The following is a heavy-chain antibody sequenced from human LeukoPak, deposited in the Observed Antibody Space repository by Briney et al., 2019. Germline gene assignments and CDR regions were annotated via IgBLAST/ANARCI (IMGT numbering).Heavy chain of an antibody. CDR1: GYTFTGYH. D-gene: IGHD3-3*01. V-gene: IGHV1-2*06. CDR3: ARCSLGLWSGYLLCPDH. J-gene: IGHJ5*02. Sequence: ASVKVSCKASGYTFTGYHIHWVRQAPGQGLEWMGRINPYSGDTNFAQKFQGRVTMTRDTSITTAYMDLSSLTPDDTAVYYCARCSLGLWSGYLLCPDHWGQGTLVTVSS. CDR2: INPYSGDT.